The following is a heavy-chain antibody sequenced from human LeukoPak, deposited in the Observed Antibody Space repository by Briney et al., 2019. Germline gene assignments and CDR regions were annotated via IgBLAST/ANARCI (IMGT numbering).Heavy chain of an antibody. CDR1: GFTFTSYA. V-gene: IGHV3-23*01. CDR2: ISRSGDST. CDR3: ATRSYSAGRDF. J-gene: IGHJ4*02. Sequence: GGSLRLSCAASGFTFTSYAMTWVRQAPGKGLEWVSGISRSGDSTDYADSVKGRFTISRDNPKNMVYLQMNSLRVEDTAVYFCATRSYSAGRDFWGQGTLVTASS. D-gene: IGHD6-13*01.